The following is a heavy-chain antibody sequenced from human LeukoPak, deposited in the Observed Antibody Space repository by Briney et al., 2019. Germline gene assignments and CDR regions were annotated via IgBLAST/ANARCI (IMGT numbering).Heavy chain of an antibody. CDR1: GGSISSSSYY. CDR3: ATIPGIAAAGGY. V-gene: IGHV4-39*07. J-gene: IGHJ4*02. CDR2: IYYSGST. D-gene: IGHD6-13*01. Sequence: SETLSLTCTVSGGSISSSSYYWGWIRQPPGKGLEWIGNIYYSGSTYYNPSLKSRVTISVDTSKNQFSLKLSSVTAADTAVYYCATIPGIAAAGGYWGQGTLVTVSS.